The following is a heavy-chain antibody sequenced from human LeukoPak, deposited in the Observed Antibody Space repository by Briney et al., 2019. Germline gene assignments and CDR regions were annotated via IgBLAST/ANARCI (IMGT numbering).Heavy chain of an antibody. CDR2: INPNSGGT. J-gene: IGHJ5*02. CDR1: GYTFTGYY. CDR3: ASKSGMYYDSSGYPFDP. Sequence: ASVKVSCKASGYTFTGYYMHWVRQAPGHGLEWMGWINPNSGGTNYAQKFQGRVTMTRDTSISTAYMELSRLRSDDTAVYYCASKSGMYYDSSGYPFDPWGQGTLVTVSS. V-gene: IGHV1-2*02. D-gene: IGHD3-22*01.